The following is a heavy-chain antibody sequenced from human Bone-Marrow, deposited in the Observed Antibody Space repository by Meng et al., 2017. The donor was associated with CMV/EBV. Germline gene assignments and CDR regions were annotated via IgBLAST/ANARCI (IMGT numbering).Heavy chain of an antibody. J-gene: IGHJ6*02. CDR3: ARGLTTMVRGVIITIYYYYGMDV. V-gene: IGHV1-8*01. CDR1: GYTFTSYD. Sequence: ASVKVSCKASGYTFTSYDINWVRQATGQGLEWMGWMNPNSGNTGYAQKFQGRVTMTRNTSISTAYMELSSLRSEDTAVYYRARGLTTMVRGVIITIYYYYGMDVWGQGTTVTVSS. CDR2: MNPNSGNT. D-gene: IGHD3-10*01.